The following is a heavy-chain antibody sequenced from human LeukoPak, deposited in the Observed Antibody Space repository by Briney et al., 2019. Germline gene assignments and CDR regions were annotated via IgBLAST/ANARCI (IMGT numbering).Heavy chain of an antibody. Sequence: ASETLSLTCTVSGGSISSYYWSWIRQPAGKGLEWIGRIYTSGSTNYNPSLKSRVTMSVDTSKNQFSLKLSSVTAADTAMYYCARVIAVAGTYYFDYWGQGTLVTVSS. CDR2: IYTSGST. D-gene: IGHD6-19*01. CDR3: ARVIAVAGTYYFDY. V-gene: IGHV4-4*07. J-gene: IGHJ4*02. CDR1: GGSISSYY.